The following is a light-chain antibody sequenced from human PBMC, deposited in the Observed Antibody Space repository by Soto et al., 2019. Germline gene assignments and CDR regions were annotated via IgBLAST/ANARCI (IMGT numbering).Light chain of an antibody. CDR1: QSVISSY. V-gene: IGKV3-20*01. Sequence: EIVLTQSPGTLSLSPGERATLSCRASQSVISSYLAWYQQSPGQPPRLLIYGASYRATGIPDRFSGSGSGTDFTLTITRLEPEDFAVYYCQQYGDSPWTCGQGTKVDSK. CDR3: QQYGDSPWT. CDR2: GAS. J-gene: IGKJ1*01.